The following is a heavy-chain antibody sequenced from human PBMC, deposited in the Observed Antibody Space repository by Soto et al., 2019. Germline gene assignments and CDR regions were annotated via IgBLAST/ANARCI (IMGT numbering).Heavy chain of an antibody. V-gene: IGHV3-23*01. D-gene: IGHD6-13*01. CDR1: GFTFSSYA. CDR2: ISGSGGST. J-gene: IGHJ4*02. CDR3: AKDSYSSSWYGSYYFDY. Sequence: PGGSLRLSCAASGFTFSSYAMSWVRQAPGKGLEWVSAISGSGGSTYYADSVKGRFTISRDNSKNTLYLQMNSLRAEDTAVCYFAKDSYSSSWYGSYYFDYWGQGTLVTVSS.